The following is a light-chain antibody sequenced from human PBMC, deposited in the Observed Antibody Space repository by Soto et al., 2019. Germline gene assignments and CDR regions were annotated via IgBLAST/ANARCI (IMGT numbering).Light chain of an antibody. V-gene: IGKV1-39*01. CDR2: VAS. J-gene: IGKJ2*01. CDR3: QQTFSPPYT. CDR1: QSISNS. Sequence: DIQMTQSLSSLSASVGDTVTITCRASQSISNSLSWYQQKPGKAPKFLIYVASTLQRGVPSRFSGSGSGTDFTLTISSLQPEDVATYYCQQTFSPPYTFGQGTTLEIK.